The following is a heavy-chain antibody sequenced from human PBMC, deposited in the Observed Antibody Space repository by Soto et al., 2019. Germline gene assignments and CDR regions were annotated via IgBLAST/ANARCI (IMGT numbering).Heavy chain of an antibody. V-gene: IGHV1-69*02. J-gene: IGHJ4*02. Sequence: QVQLVQSGAEVKKPGSSVKVSCKASGGTFSSYTISWVRQAPGQGLEWMGRIIPILGIANYAQKFQGRVTSTAGKSTSTAYMELSSLRSEDTAVYYCARVGGYCSSTSCLQFDYWGQGTLVTVSS. CDR3: ARVGGYCSSTSCLQFDY. D-gene: IGHD2-2*01. CDR2: IIPILGIA. CDR1: GGTFSSYT.